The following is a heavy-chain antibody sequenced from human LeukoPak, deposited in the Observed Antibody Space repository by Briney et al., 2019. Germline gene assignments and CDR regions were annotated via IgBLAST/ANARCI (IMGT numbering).Heavy chain of an antibody. D-gene: IGHD2-15*01. CDR1: GYTFTGYY. V-gene: IGHV1-2*06. CDR3: ARDYCSGGSCYFDY. Sequence: GASVKVSCKASGYTFTGYYMHWVRQAPGQGLEWMGRINPNSGGTNYAQKFQGRVTMTRDTSISTAYMEVSRLRSDDTAVYYCARDYCSGGSCYFDYWGQGTLVTVSS. CDR2: INPNSGGT. J-gene: IGHJ4*02.